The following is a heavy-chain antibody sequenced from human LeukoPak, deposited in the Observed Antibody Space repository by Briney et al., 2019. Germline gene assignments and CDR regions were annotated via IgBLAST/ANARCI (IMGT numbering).Heavy chain of an antibody. CDR2: ISTYDGNT. J-gene: IGHJ5*02. CDR3: ARALARDVYNINWFDP. D-gene: IGHD5-24*01. CDR1: GYSFTSYG. Sequence: ASVKVSCKASGYSFTSYGISWVRQAPGQGLEWMGWISTYDGNTNYAQRVQDRLTMTTDSSTSTAYMELRSLRSDDTAVYYCARALARDVYNINWFDPWGQGTLVTVSS. V-gene: IGHV1-18*04.